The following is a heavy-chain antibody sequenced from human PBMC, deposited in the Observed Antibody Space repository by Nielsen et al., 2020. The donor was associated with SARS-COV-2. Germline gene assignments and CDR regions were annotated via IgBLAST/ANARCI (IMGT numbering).Heavy chain of an antibody. CDR3: ARPHDDRYYYMDV. Sequence: GESLKISCAASGFTVSSNYMSWVRQAPGKGLEWVSVIYSGGSTYYADSVKGRFTISRDNSKNTLYLQMNSPRAEDTAVYYCARPHDDRYYYMDVWGKGTTVTVSS. D-gene: IGHD1-1*01. CDR2: IYSGGST. V-gene: IGHV3-66*04. J-gene: IGHJ6*03. CDR1: GFTVSSNY.